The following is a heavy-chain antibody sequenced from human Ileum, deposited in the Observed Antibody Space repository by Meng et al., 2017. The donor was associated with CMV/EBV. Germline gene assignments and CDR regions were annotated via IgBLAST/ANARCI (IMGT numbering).Heavy chain of an antibody. J-gene: IGHJ4*02. CDR1: RFPFPGYY. CDR3: ATILYSHYGGALEY. Sequence: QVHLFPLCAVVSAPCVSVLSSCLASRFPFPGYYMHCLRHAPGQFPVWFVWFNPNRGGTTSAQKFEGRVPLTRDTFISTAYLELSRLRSDDTAVYYCATILYSHYGGALEYWGQGTLVTVSS. V-gene: IGHV1-2*02. D-gene: IGHD4-11*01. CDR2: FNPNRGGT.